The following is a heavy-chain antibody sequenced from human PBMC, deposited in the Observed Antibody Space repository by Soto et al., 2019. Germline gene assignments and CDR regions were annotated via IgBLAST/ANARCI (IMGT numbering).Heavy chain of an antibody. CDR2: IYYSGST. Sequence: SETLSLTCTVSGGSISSGDYYWSWIRQPPGKGLEWIGYIYYSGSTYYNPSLKSRVTISVDTSKNQFSLKLSSVTAADTAVYYCARVQYSGYDSVGDYWGQGTLVTVSS. D-gene: IGHD5-12*01. V-gene: IGHV4-30-4*01. CDR3: ARVQYSGYDSVGDY. J-gene: IGHJ4*02. CDR1: GGSISSGDYY.